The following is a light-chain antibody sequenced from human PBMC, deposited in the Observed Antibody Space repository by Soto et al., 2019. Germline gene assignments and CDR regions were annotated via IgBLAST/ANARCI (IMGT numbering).Light chain of an antibody. J-gene: IGLJ2*01. CDR2: DVS. CDR3: SSYTSSSTHVV. V-gene: IGLV2-14*01. CDR1: SSDVGGYNY. Sequence: QSVLTQPASVSGSPGQSITISCTGTSSDVGGYNYVSWYQQHPGKAPKLMIYDVSNRPSGVSNRFSCSKSGNTASLTISGLQAEDEADYYCSSYTSSSTHVVFGGGTKLTVL.